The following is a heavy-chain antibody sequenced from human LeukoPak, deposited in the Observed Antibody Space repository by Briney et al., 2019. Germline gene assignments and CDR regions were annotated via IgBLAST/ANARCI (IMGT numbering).Heavy chain of an antibody. V-gene: IGHV1-24*01. J-gene: IGHJ3*02. CDR1: GYTLTELS. CDR3: ATIYGSGSYYRAAFDI. D-gene: IGHD3-10*01. Sequence: ASVKVSCKVSGYTLTELSMHWVRQAPGKGLEWMGGFDPEDGETIYAQKFQGRVTMTRDTSTSTVYMELSSLRSEDTAVYYCATIYGSGSYYRAAFDIWGQGTMVTVSS. CDR2: FDPEDGET.